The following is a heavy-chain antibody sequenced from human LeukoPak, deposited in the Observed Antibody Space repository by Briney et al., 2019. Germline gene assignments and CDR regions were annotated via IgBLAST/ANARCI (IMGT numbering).Heavy chain of an antibody. J-gene: IGHJ4*02. Sequence: PSETLSLTCTVSGGSISSYYWSWIRQPPGKGLEWIGYIYYSGSTNYNPSLKSRVTISVDTSKNQFSLKLSSVTAADTAVYYCARRGYGDPFDYWGQGTLVTVSS. CDR1: GGSISSYY. CDR3: ARRGYGDPFDY. D-gene: IGHD4-17*01. CDR2: IYYSGST. V-gene: IGHV4-59*01.